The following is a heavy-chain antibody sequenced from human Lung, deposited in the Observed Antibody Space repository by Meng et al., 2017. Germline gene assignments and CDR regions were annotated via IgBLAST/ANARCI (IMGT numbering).Heavy chain of an antibody. V-gene: IGHV3-23*01. Sequence: GESLKISCSVSGFTFINSAMSWVRQAPGKGLEWVSGISIDGDRTYYVDSVKGRFTISRDNSKNTVYLQMNSLRGEDTAVYFCAKEEVPNDYWGQGTLATVSS. D-gene: IGHD1-1*01. J-gene: IGHJ4*02. CDR3: AKEEVPNDY. CDR1: GFTFINSA. CDR2: ISIDGDRT.